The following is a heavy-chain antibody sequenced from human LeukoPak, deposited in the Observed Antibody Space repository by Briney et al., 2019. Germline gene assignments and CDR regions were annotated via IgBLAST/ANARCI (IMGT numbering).Heavy chain of an antibody. V-gene: IGHV3-23*01. J-gene: IGHJ4*02. CDR2: IHNSGDKT. CDR1: GITFGTYA. Sequence: GGSLRLSCAASGITFGTYAMIWVRQAPGKGLEWVSSIHNSGDKTFYSDSVRGRFTISRDNSKSTVYLQMNSLRADDTALYYCAKETGGDWGYFEYWGQGILVTVSS. CDR3: AKETGGDWGYFEY. D-gene: IGHD2-21*01.